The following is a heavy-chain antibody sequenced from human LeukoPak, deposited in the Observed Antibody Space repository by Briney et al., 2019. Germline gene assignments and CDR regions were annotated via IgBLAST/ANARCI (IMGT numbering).Heavy chain of an antibody. CDR1: GCTFNSYG. CDR3: ARDPTGLVGPTDY. J-gene: IGHJ4*02. Sequence: ASVKVSCKASGCTFNSYGFSWVRQASGQGLEWLGWISAYKGNTNYAQNLQGRVTMTTDTSTSTAYMELRCLRSDDTAVYYCARDPTGLVGPTDYWGQGTLVTVSS. CDR2: ISAYKGNT. V-gene: IGHV1-18*01. D-gene: IGHD1-26*01.